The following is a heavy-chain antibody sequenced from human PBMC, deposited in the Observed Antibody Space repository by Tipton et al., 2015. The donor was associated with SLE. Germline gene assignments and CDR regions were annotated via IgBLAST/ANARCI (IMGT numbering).Heavy chain of an antibody. CDR1: GGSVSSSSYY. CDR2: MYYSGST. J-gene: IGHJ6*02. Sequence: LRLSCSVSGGSVSSSSYYWGWIRQPPGKGLEWIGSMYYSGSTYYSPSLKSRVTISLDTSKNQFSLKLSSVTAADTAVYYCARDLASYYGVDVWGQGTTVTVSS. V-gene: IGHV4-39*07. D-gene: IGHD3-3*02. CDR3: ARDLASYYGVDV.